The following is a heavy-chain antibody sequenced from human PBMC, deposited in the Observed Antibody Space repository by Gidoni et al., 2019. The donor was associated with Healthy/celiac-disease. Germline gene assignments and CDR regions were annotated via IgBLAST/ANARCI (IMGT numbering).Heavy chain of an antibody. Sequence: EVQLVQSGAEVKKPGESLRISCKGSGYSFTSYWISWVRQMPGKGLEWMGRIDPSDSYTNYSPSFQGHVTISADKSISTAYLQWSSLKASDTAMYYCARRDIVPAALDYYYGMDVWGQGTTVTVSS. CDR3: ARRDIVPAALDYYYGMDV. CDR2: IDPSDSYT. J-gene: IGHJ6*02. V-gene: IGHV5-10-1*03. D-gene: IGHD2-2*01. CDR1: GYSFTSYW.